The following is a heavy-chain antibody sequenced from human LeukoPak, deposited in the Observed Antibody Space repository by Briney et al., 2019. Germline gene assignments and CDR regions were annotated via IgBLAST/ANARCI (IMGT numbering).Heavy chain of an antibody. CDR1: GFTFSTYW. CDR2: IKQDGSKN. D-gene: IGHD2-15*01. V-gene: IGHV3-7*01. J-gene: IGHJ4*02. Sequence: GGSLRLSCVASGFTFSTYWMSWVRQAPGKGLEWVANIKQDGSKNYYVESVKGRFTISRDNAKSSMWLQMNSLRDEDTAVYYCARDQTPFYWGQGSLVTVSS. CDR3: ARDQTPFY.